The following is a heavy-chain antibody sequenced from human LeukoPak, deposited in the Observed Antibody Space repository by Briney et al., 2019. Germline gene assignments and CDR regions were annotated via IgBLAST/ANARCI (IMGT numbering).Heavy chain of an antibody. J-gene: IGHJ5*02. CDR2: ISGSGDST. D-gene: IGHD6-19*01. Sequence: GGSLKLSCAASGYTFKSYAMSWVRQAPGRGLEWVSGISGSGDSTYYADSVKGRFTISRDNSKNTLYLQMNSLRAEDTALYYCAKGHLAVASWGQGSLVTVSS. CDR1: GYTFKSYA. CDR3: AKGHLAVAS. V-gene: IGHV3-23*01.